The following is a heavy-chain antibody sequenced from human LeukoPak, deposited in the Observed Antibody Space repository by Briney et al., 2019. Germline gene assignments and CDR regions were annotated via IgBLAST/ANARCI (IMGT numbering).Heavy chain of an antibody. J-gene: IGHJ4*02. D-gene: IGHD5-18*01. Sequence: SETLSLTCTVSGASISSSSYYWGWIRQPSGKGLEWIGSIYYSGSTYYNPSLKSRVTISVDTSKNQFSLKLSSVTAADTAVYYCARHDRIQLWLVPFDYWGQGTLVTVSS. CDR2: IYYSGST. CDR3: ARHDRIQLWLVPFDY. V-gene: IGHV4-39*01. CDR1: GASISSSSYY.